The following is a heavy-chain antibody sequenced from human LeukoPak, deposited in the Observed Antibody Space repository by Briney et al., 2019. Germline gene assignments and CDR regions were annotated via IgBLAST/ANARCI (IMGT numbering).Heavy chain of an antibody. V-gene: IGHV4-39*07. CDR3: ARGGSSRSPVDY. J-gene: IGHJ4*02. CDR2: IYYSGGT. Sequence: SETLSLTCTVSGGSISSTSYYWGWIRQPPGKGLEWIGSIYYSGGTYYNPSLKSRVTISVDTSKNQFSLNLSSVTAADTAVYYCARGGSSRSPVDYWGQGTLVTVSS. CDR1: GGSISSTSYY. D-gene: IGHD6-13*01.